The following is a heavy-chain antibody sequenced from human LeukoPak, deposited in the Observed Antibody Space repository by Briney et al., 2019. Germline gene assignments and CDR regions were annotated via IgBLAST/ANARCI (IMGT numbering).Heavy chain of an antibody. Sequence: PSETLSLTCTVSGGSISSYYWSWIRQPPGKGLEWIGYIYYSGSTNYNPSLKSRVTISVDTSKNQFSLKLSSVTAADTAMYYCARTYGDYVPGYLDYWGQGTLVTVSS. J-gene: IGHJ4*02. D-gene: IGHD4-17*01. CDR3: ARTYGDYVPGYLDY. CDR2: IYYSGST. V-gene: IGHV4-59*01. CDR1: GGSISSYY.